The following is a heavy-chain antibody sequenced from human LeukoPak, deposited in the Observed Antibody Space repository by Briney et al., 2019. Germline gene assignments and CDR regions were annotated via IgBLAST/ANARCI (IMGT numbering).Heavy chain of an antibody. D-gene: IGHD3-10*01. J-gene: IGHJ4*02. Sequence: HPGGSLRLSCAASGFTFSSYGMHWVRQAPGKGLEWVAVISRDGSNTYSAYSVQGRFTISRDNSKNTLYLQMNSLRAEDTAVYYCAKSLYGSGSYWDPNFDYWGQGTLVTVSS. CDR3: AKSLYGSGSYWDPNFDY. V-gene: IGHV3-30*18. CDR2: ISRDGSNT. CDR1: GFTFSSYG.